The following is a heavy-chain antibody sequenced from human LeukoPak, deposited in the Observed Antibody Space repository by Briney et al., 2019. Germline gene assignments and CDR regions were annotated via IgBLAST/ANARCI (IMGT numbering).Heavy chain of an antibody. CDR3: AREGSGDI. CDR1: GGSVSSTSYY. V-gene: IGHV4-30-4*08. D-gene: IGHD1-26*01. J-gene: IGHJ3*02. Sequence: SETLSLTCTVSGGSVSSTSYYWGWIRQPPGKGLEWIGYIYYSGSTYYNPSLKSRVTISVDTSKNQFSLKLSSVTAADTAVYYCAREGSGDIWGQGTMVTVSS. CDR2: IYYSGST.